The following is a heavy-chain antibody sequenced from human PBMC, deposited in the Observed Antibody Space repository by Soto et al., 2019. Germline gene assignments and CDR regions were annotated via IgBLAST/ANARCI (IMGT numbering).Heavy chain of an antibody. J-gene: IGHJ4*02. CDR3: ARKNYGGNSALDY. Sequence: QVQLVESGGGVGQRGRSLRLSCAASGFTFSSYAMHWVRQAPGKGLEWVAVISYDGSNKYYADSVKGRFTISRDNSKNTLYLQMNSLRAEDTAVYYCARKNYGGNSALDYWGQGTLVTVSS. CDR2: ISYDGSNK. D-gene: IGHD4-17*01. CDR1: GFTFSSYA. V-gene: IGHV3-30-3*01.